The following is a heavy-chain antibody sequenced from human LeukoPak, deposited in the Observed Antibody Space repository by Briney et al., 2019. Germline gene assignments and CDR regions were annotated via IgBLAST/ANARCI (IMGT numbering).Heavy chain of an antibody. Sequence: SETLSLTCTVSGGSISSYYWSWIRQPAGKGLEWIGRIYTSGSTNYNPSLKSRVTMSVDTSKNQFSLKLSSVTAADTAVYYCAREIGAVMDPSFDYWGQGTLVTVSS. CDR3: AREIGAVMDPSFDY. CDR2: IYTSGST. D-gene: IGHD3-16*01. J-gene: IGHJ4*02. V-gene: IGHV4-4*07. CDR1: GGSISSYY.